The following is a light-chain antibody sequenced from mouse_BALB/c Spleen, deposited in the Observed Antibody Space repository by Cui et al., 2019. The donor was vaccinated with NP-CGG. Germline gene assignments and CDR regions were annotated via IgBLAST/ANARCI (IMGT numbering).Light chain of an antibody. CDR2: GTN. CDR1: TRAVTTSNS. V-gene: IGLV1*01. CDR3: ALWYSNHWV. J-gene: IGLJ1*01. Sequence: QPVVTPESALTTSPGETVTLTCRSSTRAVTTSNSANWVQEKPDHLFTGLIGGTNNRAPGVPARFSGSLIGDKAALTITGAQTEDEAIYFCALWYSNHWVFGGGTKLTVL.